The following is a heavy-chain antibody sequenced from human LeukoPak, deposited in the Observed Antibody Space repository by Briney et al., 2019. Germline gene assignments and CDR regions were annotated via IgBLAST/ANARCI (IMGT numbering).Heavy chain of an antibody. CDR3: ARLALKPHYDFWSGYWDDYYGMDV. D-gene: IGHD3-3*01. Sequence: ASVKVSCKASGYTFTSYDINWVRQATGQGLERMGWMNPNSGNTGYAQKFQGRVTMTRNTSISTAYMELSSLRSEDTAVYYCARLALKPHYDFWSGYWDDYYGMDVWGQGTTVTVSS. CDR1: GYTFTSYD. J-gene: IGHJ6*02. V-gene: IGHV1-8*01. CDR2: MNPNSGNT.